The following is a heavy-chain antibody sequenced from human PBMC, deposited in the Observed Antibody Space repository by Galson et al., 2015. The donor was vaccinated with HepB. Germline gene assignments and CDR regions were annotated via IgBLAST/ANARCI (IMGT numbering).Heavy chain of an antibody. Sequence: SLRLSCAASGFTFSSYAMSWVRQAPGKELEWVSAISGSGGSTYYADSVKGRFTISRDNSKNTLYLQMNSLRAEDTAVYYCANTPGGSRAGDSYWGQGTLVTVSS. J-gene: IGHJ4*02. V-gene: IGHV3-23*01. D-gene: IGHD3-16*01. CDR2: ISGSGGST. CDR1: GFTFSSYA. CDR3: ANTPGGSRAGDSY.